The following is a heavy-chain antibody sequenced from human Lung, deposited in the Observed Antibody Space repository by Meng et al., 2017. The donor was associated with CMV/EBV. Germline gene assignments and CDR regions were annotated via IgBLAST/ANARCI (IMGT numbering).Heavy chain of an antibody. Sequence: SVXVSXXASGYTFTSYDISWVRQATGQGLEWMGWMNPESGNTGYARKFRGRVTFTRSTSITTAYMELTSLRSEDTAVYYCARATRNQLLSDNWGQGTRVTVAS. J-gene: IGHJ4*02. V-gene: IGHV1-8*01. CDR3: ARATRNQLLSDN. CDR1: GYTFTSYD. CDR2: MNPESGNT. D-gene: IGHD2-2*01.